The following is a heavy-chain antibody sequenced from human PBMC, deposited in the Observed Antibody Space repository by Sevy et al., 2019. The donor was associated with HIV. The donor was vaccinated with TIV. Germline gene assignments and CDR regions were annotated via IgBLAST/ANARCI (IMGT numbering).Heavy chain of an antibody. CDR2: INPGNGNT. Sequence: ASVKVSCKASGFTFTYYTVHWVRQAPGQALEWMGWINPGNGNTRYSQKFQGRVTITTDTSATTTYMALSSLRPEDTAVYYCAPSPGGTKHFNPWGQGTRVTVSS. D-gene: IGHD2-15*01. V-gene: IGHV1-3*01. CDR1: GFTFTYYT. CDR3: APSPGGTKHFNP. J-gene: IGHJ5*02.